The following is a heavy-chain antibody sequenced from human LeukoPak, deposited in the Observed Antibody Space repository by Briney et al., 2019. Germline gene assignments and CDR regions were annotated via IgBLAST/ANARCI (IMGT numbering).Heavy chain of an antibody. CDR1: GGSISSDSYY. CDR2: IYTSGST. Sequence: TLSLTCTVSGGSISSDSYYWSWIRQPAGKGLEWIGRIYTSGSTNYNPSLKSRVTISVDTSKNQFSLKLSSVTVADTAVYFCARGPYSYDSSGAFDIWGQGTMVTVSS. V-gene: IGHV4-61*02. J-gene: IGHJ3*02. D-gene: IGHD3-22*01. CDR3: ARGPYSYDSSGAFDI.